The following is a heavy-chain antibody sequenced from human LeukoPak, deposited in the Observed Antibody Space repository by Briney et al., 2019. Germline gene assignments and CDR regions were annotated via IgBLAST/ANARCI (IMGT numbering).Heavy chain of an antibody. J-gene: IGHJ4*02. CDR1: GGSISSSSYY. D-gene: IGHD3-22*01. CDR3: ARHERKTYYYDSSGYQPPDY. CDR2: IYYSGST. Sequence: SETLSLTCTVSGGSISSSSYYWGWIRQPPGMGLEWIGSIYYSGSTYYNPSLKSRVTISVDTSKNQFSLKLSSVTAADTAVYYCARHERKTYYYDSSGYQPPDYWGQGTLVTVSS. V-gene: IGHV4-39*01.